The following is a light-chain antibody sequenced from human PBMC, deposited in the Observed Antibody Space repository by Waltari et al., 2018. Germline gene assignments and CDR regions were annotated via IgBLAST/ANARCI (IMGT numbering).Light chain of an antibody. CDR1: SSDVGRYKF. V-gene: IGLV2-8*01. Sequence: QPALTQPPSASGSLGHSVTISCTGSSSDVGRYKFVSWYQQYPGKAPKLIFYEVFKRPPGVPDRFSGSKSGNTASLTVSWLQPEDEADYYCSSYAGGNTLVFGGGTRLTVL. CDR3: SSYAGGNTLV. J-gene: IGLJ2*01. CDR2: EVF.